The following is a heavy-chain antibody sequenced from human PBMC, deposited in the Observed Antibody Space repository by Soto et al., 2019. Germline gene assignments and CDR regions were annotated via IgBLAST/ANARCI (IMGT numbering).Heavy chain of an antibody. J-gene: IGHJ4*02. Sequence: SQTLSLTCASSVGSISSSNWCSWVRPPPGKGLEWIGEIYHSGSTNYNPSLKSRVTISVDKSKNQFSLKLSSVTAADTAVYYCARASDYGDYKYDYWGQGTLVTVSS. D-gene: IGHD4-17*01. V-gene: IGHV4-4*02. CDR1: VGSISSSNW. CDR2: IYHSGST. CDR3: ARASDYGDYKYDY.